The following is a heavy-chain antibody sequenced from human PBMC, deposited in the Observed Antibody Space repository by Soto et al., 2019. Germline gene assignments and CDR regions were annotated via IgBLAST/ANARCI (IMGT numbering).Heavy chain of an antibody. CDR1: GFTFSSYA. CDR3: AKQGSSGYPSGAFDI. V-gene: IGHV3-23*01. D-gene: IGHD3-22*01. J-gene: IGHJ3*02. CDR2: ISGSGGGT. Sequence: PVGSLRLSCAASGFTFSSYAMSWVRQAPGKGLEWVSAISGSGGGTYYADSVKGRFTISRDNSKNTLYLQMNSLRAEDTAVYYCAKQGSSGYPSGAFDIWGQGTMVTVSS.